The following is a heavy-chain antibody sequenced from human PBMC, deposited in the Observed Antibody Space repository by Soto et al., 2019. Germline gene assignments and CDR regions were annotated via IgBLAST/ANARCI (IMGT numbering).Heavy chain of an antibody. CDR3: ARLTGTTGTNWFDP. J-gene: IGHJ5*02. D-gene: IGHD1-7*01. CDR2: ISAYNGNT. CDR1: GYTFTSYG. V-gene: IGHV1-18*01. Sequence: ASVKVSCKASGYTFTSYGISWVRQAPGQGLEWMGWISAYNGNTHYAQKLQGRVTMTTDTSTSTAYMELRSLRSDDTAVYYCARLTGTTGTNWFDPWGQGALVTVSS.